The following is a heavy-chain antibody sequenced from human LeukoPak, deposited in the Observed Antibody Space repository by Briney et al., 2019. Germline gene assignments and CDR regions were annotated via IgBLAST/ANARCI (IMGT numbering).Heavy chain of an antibody. J-gene: IGHJ4*02. Sequence: GGSLRLSCAASGFTFSSYSMNWVRQAPGKGLEWVSSISSSSSYIYYADSVKGRFTISRDNAKNSLYLQMNSLRAEDTAVSYCARGIRQLVVYWGQGTLVTVSS. V-gene: IGHV3-21*01. D-gene: IGHD6-6*01. CDR2: ISSSSSYI. CDR1: GFTFSSYS. CDR3: ARGIRQLVVY.